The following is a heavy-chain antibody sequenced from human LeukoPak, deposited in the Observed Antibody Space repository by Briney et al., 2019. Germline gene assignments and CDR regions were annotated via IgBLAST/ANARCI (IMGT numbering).Heavy chain of an antibody. CDR3: ASLSAGWFDP. D-gene: IGHD2-15*01. J-gene: IGHJ5*02. V-gene: IGHV3-53*01. Sequence: GGSLRLSCAASGFTVSSNYMSWVRQAPGEGLEWVSVIYSGGSTYYADSVKGRLTISRDNSKNTLYLQMNSLRAEDTAVYYCASLSAGWFDPWGQGTLVTVSS. CDR1: GFTVSSNY. CDR2: IYSGGST.